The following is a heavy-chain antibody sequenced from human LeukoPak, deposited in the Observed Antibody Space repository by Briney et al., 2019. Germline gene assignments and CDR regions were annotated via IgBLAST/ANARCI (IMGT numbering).Heavy chain of an antibody. J-gene: IGHJ5*02. CDR2: IYYSGST. V-gene: IGHV4-59*01. Sequence: KPSETLSLTCTVPGGYISSYYRSWIRQPPGKGLEWIGYIYYSGSTNYNPSLKSRVTISVDTSNNQFSLKLSSMTAADTAVYYCARVLADIKYNWFDPWGQGTLVTVSS. D-gene: IGHD2-15*01. CDR1: GGYISSYY. CDR3: ARVLADIKYNWFDP.